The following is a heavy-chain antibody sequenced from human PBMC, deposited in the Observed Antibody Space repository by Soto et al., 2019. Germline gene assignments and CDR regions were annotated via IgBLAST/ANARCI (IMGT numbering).Heavy chain of an antibody. J-gene: IGHJ6*02. CDR2: IKEDGSEK. CDR1: GFAFSSSW. Sequence: GGSLRLSCAASGFAFSSSWMSWVRQAPGKGLEWVANIKEDGSEKDYVDPVKGRFTITRDNAKNSLYLQMNNLRAEDTAVYFCTRERFGMDVWGQGTTVTVSS. CDR3: TRERFGMDV. V-gene: IGHV3-7*05.